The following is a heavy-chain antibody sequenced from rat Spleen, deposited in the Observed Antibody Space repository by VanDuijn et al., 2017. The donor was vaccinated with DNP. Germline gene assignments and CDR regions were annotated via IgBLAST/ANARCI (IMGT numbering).Heavy chain of an antibody. CDR1: GFTFSSYW. J-gene: IGHJ2*01. V-gene: IGHV5-58*01. CDR3: TRDFDY. Sequence: EVQLVESGGGPVQPGRSLKLSCVASGFTFSSYWMYWIRQAPGKGLEWLSSINTDGGSTYYPDSVKARFTISRDNAENTVYLQMNSLQTDDTGTYYCTRDFDYWGQGVMVTVSS. CDR2: INTDGGST.